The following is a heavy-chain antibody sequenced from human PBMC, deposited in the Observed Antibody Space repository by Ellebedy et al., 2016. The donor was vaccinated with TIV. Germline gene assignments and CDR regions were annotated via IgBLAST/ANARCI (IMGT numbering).Heavy chain of an antibody. Sequence: GESLKISCAASGFTFSNYAMSWVRQAPGKGLEWVSTISNTGSRTYYADSVEGRFIISRDNSKKTLYLQMNSLRAEDTAVYYCARGRASDYWGPGTLVIVSS. J-gene: IGHJ4*02. CDR2: ISNTGSRT. CDR1: GFTFSNYA. CDR3: ARGRASDY. V-gene: IGHV3-23*01.